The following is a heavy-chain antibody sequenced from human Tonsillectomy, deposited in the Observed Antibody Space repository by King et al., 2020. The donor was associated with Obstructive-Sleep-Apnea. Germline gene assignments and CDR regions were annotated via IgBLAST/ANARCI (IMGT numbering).Heavy chain of an antibody. D-gene: IGHD2-15*01. J-gene: IGHJ4*02. CDR1: GFTVSSNY. Sequence: VQLVESGGGLIQPGGSLRLSCAASGFTVSSNYMNWVRQAPGKGLEWVSVISSGGNTYYAVYVKGGFTISRDNSNNTLYLQMNSLRAEDTALYYCARSKGSGGSSRYFDYWGQGTLVTVSS. CDR3: ARSKGSGGSSRYFDY. V-gene: IGHV3-53*01. CDR2: ISSGGNT.